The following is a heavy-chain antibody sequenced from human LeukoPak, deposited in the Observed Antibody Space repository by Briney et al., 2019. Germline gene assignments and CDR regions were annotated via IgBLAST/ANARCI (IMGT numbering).Heavy chain of an antibody. J-gene: IGHJ6*03. V-gene: IGHV4-34*01. Sequence: TSETLSLTCAVYGGSFSGYYWSWIRQPPGKGLEWIGEINHSGSTNYNPSLKSRVTISVDTSKNQFSLRLNSVTAADTAVYYCARVVGHDYYMDVWGKGTTVTVSS. CDR3: ARVVGHDYYMDV. D-gene: IGHD2-15*01. CDR2: INHSGST. CDR1: GGSFSGYY.